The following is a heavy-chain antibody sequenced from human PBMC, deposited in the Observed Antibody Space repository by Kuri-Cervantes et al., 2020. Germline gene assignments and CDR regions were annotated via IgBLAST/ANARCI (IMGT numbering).Heavy chain of an antibody. D-gene: IGHD6-19*01. CDR3: AKMGARIAVPDTRYFDY. J-gene: IGHJ4*02. V-gene: IGHV3-33*05. Sequence: LSLTCAASGFTFSSYGMHWVRQAPGKGLEWVAVISYDGSNKYYADSVKGRFTISRDNSKNTLYLQMNSLRVEDTAVYYCAKMGARIAVPDTRYFDYWGQGTLVTVSS. CDR1: GFTFSSYG. CDR2: ISYDGSNK.